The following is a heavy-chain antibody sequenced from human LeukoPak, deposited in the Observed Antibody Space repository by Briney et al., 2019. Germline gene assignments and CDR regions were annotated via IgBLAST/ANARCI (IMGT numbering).Heavy chain of an antibody. CDR2: IGDSGGIT. J-gene: IGHJ5*02. CDR3: AKAGGSSWYNWFGP. D-gene: IGHD6-13*01. CDR1: GFTFTTYA. Sequence: GGSLRLSCAASGFTFTTYAMSWVRQAPGKGLEWVLVIGDSGGITHYADSVRGRFTISRDSSKNTLYLQMNSLRADDTAVYYCAKAGGSSWYNWFGPWGQGTLVTVSS. V-gene: IGHV3-23*01.